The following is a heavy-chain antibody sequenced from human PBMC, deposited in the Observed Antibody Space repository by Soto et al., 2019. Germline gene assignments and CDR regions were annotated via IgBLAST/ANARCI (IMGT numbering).Heavy chain of an antibody. D-gene: IGHD2-15*01. CDR1: GGTFSSYA. J-gene: IGHJ6*02. CDR3: AGRLGYCSGGSCYSDYYGMDV. V-gene: IGHV1-69*13. Sequence: SVKVSCKASGGTFSSYAISWVRQAPGQGLEWVGGIIPIFGTANYAQKFQGRVTITADESTSTAYMELSSLRSEDTAVYYCAGRLGYCSGGSCYSDYYGMDVWGQGTTVTVSS. CDR2: IIPIFGTA.